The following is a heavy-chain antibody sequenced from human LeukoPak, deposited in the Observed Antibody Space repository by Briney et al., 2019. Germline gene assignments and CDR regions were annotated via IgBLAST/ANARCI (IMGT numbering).Heavy chain of an antibody. CDR2: ISWNSGSI. V-gene: IGHV3-9*01. D-gene: IGHD3-22*01. CDR3: AKDYGYDSSGYYDY. CDR1: GFTCDDYA. J-gene: IGHJ4*02. Sequence: GGSLRLSCAASGFTCDDYAMHWVRQAPGKGLEWVPGISWNSGSIGYADSVKGRFTISRDNAQNSLYLQMNSLRAEDTALYYCAKDYGYDSSGYYDYWGQGTLVTVSS.